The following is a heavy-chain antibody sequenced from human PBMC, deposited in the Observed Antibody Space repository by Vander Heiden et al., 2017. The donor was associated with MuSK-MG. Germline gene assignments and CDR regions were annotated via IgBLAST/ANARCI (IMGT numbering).Heavy chain of an antibody. Sequence: QVQPVESGGGMVQPGGSLRSACAAACPTFSSYVMHWVRPAPGNGREWMAAIWYDGSNKYYADSVEGRFTISRDNSKNTLYLQMNSLRAEDTAMYYCARDRGGTYFDWFDPWGQGTLVTVSS. CDR3: ARDRGGTYFDWFDP. D-gene: IGHD1-26*01. CDR2: IWYDGSNK. J-gene: IGHJ5*02. CDR1: CPTFSSYV. V-gene: IGHV3-33*08.